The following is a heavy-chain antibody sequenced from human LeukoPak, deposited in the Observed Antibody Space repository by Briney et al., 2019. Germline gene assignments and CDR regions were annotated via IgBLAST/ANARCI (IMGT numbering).Heavy chain of an antibody. J-gene: IGHJ3*02. Sequence: GASVKVSCKASGGTFSSYAISWVRQARGQGLEWMGGIIPIFGTANYAQKFQGRVTITADESTSTAYMELSSLRSEDTAVYYCARDCTSDAFDIWGQGTMVTVSS. CDR2: IIPIFGTA. CDR1: GGTFSSYA. CDR3: ARDCTSDAFDI. V-gene: IGHV1-69*13.